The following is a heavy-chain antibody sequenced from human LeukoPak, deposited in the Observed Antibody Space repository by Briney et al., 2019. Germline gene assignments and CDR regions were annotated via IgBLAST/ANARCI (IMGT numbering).Heavy chain of an antibody. J-gene: IGHJ4*02. V-gene: IGHV3-9*01. CDR1: GFTFDDYA. Sequence: PGGSLRLSCAASGFTFDDYAMHWVRQAPGKGLEWVSGISWNSGSIGYADSVKGRFTISRDNAKNSLYLQMNSLRAEDTAVYYCAKPLWFGELLYGPIDYWGQGTLVTVSS. D-gene: IGHD3-10*01. CDR2: ISWNSGSI. CDR3: AKPLWFGELLYGPIDY.